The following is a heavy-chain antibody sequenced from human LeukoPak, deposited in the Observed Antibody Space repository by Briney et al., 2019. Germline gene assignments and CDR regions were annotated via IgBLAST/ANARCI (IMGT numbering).Heavy chain of an antibody. Sequence: GASVKVSCKASGYSFTNYYIHWVRQAPGQGLEWMGWISAYNGNTNYAQKLQGRVTMTTDTSTSTAYMELRSLRSDDTAVYYCARVTESPSMTTVPNYFDYWGQGTLVTVSS. D-gene: IGHD4-17*01. V-gene: IGHV1-18*04. J-gene: IGHJ4*02. CDR1: GYSFTNYY. CDR3: ARVTESPSMTTVPNYFDY. CDR2: ISAYNGNT.